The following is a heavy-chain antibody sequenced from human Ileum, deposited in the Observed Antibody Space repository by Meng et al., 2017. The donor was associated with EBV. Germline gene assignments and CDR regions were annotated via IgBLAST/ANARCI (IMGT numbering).Heavy chain of an antibody. V-gene: IGHV3-20*04. D-gene: IGHD4-11*01. CDR3: ARGGLGNYDY. J-gene: IGHJ4*02. CDR1: GFTFDDYD. CDR2: INWNGGGT. Sequence: ELQLVEAGGGVLRLGGSLRLSCAASGFTFDDYDMSWVRQVPGKGLEWVSAINWNGGGTGYVDSVKGRFTISRDNAENSLYLQMNSLRAEDTAVYFCARGGLGNYDYWGQGNLVTVSS.